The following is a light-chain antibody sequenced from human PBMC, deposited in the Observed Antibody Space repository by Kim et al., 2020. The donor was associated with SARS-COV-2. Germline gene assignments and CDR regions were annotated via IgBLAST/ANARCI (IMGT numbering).Light chain of an antibody. V-gene: IGKV1-39*01. CDR3: QQTYSVPQT. CDR1: QSIGKY. J-gene: IGKJ1*01. CDR2: YAS. Sequence: ASVGDRVTIPCRASQSIGKYLSWYQQKPGKAPKALINYASRLQSGVPSRFSGSGSGTDFSLTINSLQPEDFATYFCQQTYSVPQTFGPGTKVEIK.